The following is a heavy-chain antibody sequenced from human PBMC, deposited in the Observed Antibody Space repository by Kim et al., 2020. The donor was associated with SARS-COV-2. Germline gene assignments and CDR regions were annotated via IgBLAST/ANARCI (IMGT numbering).Heavy chain of an antibody. J-gene: IGHJ6*03. CDR1: GYTFTSYA. Sequence: ASVKVSCKASGYTFTSYAMHWVRQAPGQRLEWMGWINAGNGNTKYSQKFQGRVTITRDTSASTAYMELSSLRSEDTAVYYCAREEFEGDDYDFWSGSYYYYYYMDVWGKGTTVTVSS. D-gene: IGHD3-3*01. V-gene: IGHV1-3*01. CDR2: INAGNGNT. CDR3: AREEFEGDDYDFWSGSYYYYYYMDV.